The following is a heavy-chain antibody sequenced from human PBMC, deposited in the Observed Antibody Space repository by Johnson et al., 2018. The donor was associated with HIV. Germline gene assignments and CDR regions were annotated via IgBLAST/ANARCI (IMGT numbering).Heavy chain of an antibody. CDR3: AKDLSSGWYHAFDI. V-gene: IGHV3-74*01. CDR1: GFTFSSYW. D-gene: IGHD6-19*01. Sequence: VQLVESGGGLVQPGGSLRLSCAASGFTFSSYWMHWVRQGPGKGLVWVSRINGDGSGITYADSVKGRFTISGDNSKNTLYLQMNSLRAEDTAVYYCAKDLSSGWYHAFDIWGQGTMVTVSS. J-gene: IGHJ3*02. CDR2: INGDGSGI.